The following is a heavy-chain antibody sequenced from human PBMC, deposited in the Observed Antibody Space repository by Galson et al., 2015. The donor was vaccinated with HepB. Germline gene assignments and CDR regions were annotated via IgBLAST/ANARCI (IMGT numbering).Heavy chain of an antibody. CDR1: GFTSSIYA. CDR2: IPYDGSSQ. D-gene: IGHD1-26*01. V-gene: IGHV3-30-3*01. Sequence: SLRLSCAASGFTSSIYAMHWVRQAPGEGLEWVALIPYDGSSQYYADSVRGRFTISRDNSKNTLYLQMDSLRPEDTAVYYCAKDGILGTTTQSKGMDVWGQGTTVTVSS. CDR3: AKDGILGTTTQSKGMDV. J-gene: IGHJ6*02.